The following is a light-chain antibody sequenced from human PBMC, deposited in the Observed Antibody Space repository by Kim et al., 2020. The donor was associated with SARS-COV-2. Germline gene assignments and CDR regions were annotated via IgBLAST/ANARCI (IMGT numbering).Light chain of an antibody. V-gene: IGLV2-8*01. CDR1: SSDIGGYDY. Sequence: QSALTQPPSASGSPGQSVTISCTGTSSDIGGYDYVSWYQQHPGKAPKVMIYDVSERPSGVPDRFSGSKSGNTASLTVSGLQIEDEADYYCASYVGANTYVFGGGTQLTVL. J-gene: IGLJ2*01. CDR2: DVS. CDR3: ASYVGANTYV.